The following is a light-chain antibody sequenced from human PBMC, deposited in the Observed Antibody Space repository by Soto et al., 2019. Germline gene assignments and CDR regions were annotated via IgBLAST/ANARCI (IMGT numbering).Light chain of an antibody. J-gene: IGKJ5*01. CDR2: AAS. V-gene: IGKV3D-15*01. CDR3: QQRYNWPRIT. Sequence: EIVMTQSPATLSVYPGERATLSCRASQSVSSNLAWYQQKPGQAPRLLIYAASNRATGIPARFSGSGSGTDFTLTISRLEPEDVAVYYCQQRYNWPRITFGQGTRLEIK. CDR1: QSVSSN.